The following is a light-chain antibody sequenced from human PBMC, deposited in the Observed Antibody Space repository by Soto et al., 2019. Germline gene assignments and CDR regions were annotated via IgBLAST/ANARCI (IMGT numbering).Light chain of an antibody. CDR1: QSVGNT. V-gene: IGKV3-11*01. CDR2: EAS. Sequence: EFVLTQSPATLSLSPGERATLSCRASQSVGNTLAWYQQEPGQAPGLLIYEASTRATGIPARFSGSGSGTDFTLTISGLESEDFAVYYCQHYSHWPLTFGGGTKVEIK. J-gene: IGKJ4*01. CDR3: QHYSHWPLT.